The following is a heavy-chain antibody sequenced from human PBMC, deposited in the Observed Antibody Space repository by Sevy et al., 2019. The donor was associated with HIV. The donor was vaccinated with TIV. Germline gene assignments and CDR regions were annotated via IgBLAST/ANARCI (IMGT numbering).Heavy chain of an antibody. CDR2: ISYDINNK. V-gene: IGHV3-30-3*01. CDR1: GFTFFAYT. J-gene: IGHJ6*02. Sequence: GGSLRLSCAASGFTFFAYTMHWVRQAPGKGLEWVALISYDINNKYYADSVKGRFTISRDNSKNTLYLQMNSLGPEDTAVYYCAGGLASSGNGLDVWGQGTTVTVSS. D-gene: IGHD3-3*02. CDR3: AGGLASSGNGLDV.